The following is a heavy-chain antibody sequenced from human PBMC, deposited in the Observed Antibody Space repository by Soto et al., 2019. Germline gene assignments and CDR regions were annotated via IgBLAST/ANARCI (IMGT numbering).Heavy chain of an antibody. J-gene: IGHJ4*02. CDR2: ISAYNGNT. D-gene: IGHD3-22*01. Sequence: QVQLVQSGAEVKKPGASVKVSCKAFGYTFTSYGITWVRQAPGQGLEWMGWISAYNGNTNYAQKLQGRVTMTTDTSTSTAYMELRSLRSDDTAVYYCARDYYDRSGYYLAYFDYWGQGTLVTVSS. CDR3: ARDYYDRSGYYLAYFDY. V-gene: IGHV1-18*01. CDR1: GYTFTSYG.